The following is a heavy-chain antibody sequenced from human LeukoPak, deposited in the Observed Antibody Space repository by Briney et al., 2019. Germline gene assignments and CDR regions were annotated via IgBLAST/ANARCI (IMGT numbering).Heavy chain of an antibody. V-gene: IGHV3-21*01. J-gene: IGHJ4*02. CDR1: GFTFSSYS. Sequence: AGSLRLSCAASGFTFSSYSMNWVRQAPGKGLEWVSSISSSSSYIYYADSVKGRFTISRDNAKNSLYLQTNSLRAEDTAVYYCANYGDCVSFDYWGQGTLVTVSS. CDR3: ANYGDCVSFDY. D-gene: IGHD4-17*01. CDR2: ISSSSSYI.